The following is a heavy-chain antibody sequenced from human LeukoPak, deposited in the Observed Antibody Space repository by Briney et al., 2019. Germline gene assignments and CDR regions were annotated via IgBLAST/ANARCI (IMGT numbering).Heavy chain of an antibody. V-gene: IGHV4-39*02. CDR2: IYYSGST. Sequence: SETLSLTCTVSGGSISSSSYYWGWIRQPPGKGLEWIGSIYYSGSTYYNPSLKSRVTISVDTSKNQFSLKLSSVTAADTAVYYCARDPQQVVQGKGTFDYWGQGTLVTVSS. CDR3: ARDPQQVVQGKGTFDY. J-gene: IGHJ4*02. CDR1: GGSISSSSYY. D-gene: IGHD6-13*01.